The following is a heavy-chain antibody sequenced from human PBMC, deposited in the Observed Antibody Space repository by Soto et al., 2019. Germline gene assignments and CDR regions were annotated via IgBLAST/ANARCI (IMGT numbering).Heavy chain of an antibody. Sequence: ASVKVSCKASGYTFTSYAMHWVRQAPGQRLEWMGWINAGNGNTKYSQKFQGRVTITRDTSASTAYMELSSLTSEDTAVYYCARDSFGGSITSRGLWEPLKPVRYYFDYWGQGTLVTVSS. CDR2: INAGNGNT. CDR3: ARDSFGGSITSRGLWEPLKPVRYYFDY. J-gene: IGHJ4*02. D-gene: IGHD2-2*01. CDR1: GYTFTSYA. V-gene: IGHV1-3*01.